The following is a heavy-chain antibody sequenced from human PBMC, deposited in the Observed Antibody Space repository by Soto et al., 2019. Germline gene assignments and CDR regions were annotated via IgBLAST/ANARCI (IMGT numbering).Heavy chain of an antibody. CDR2: ISSSSSYT. CDR3: ARDLGESMDV. D-gene: IGHD3-16*01. V-gene: IGHV3-21*01. CDR1: GFTFSSYS. Sequence: GGSLRLSCAASGFTFSSYSMNWVRQAPGKGLEWVSSISSSSSYTYYADSVKGRFTISRDNAKNSLYLQMNSLRAEDTAVYYCARDLGESMDVWGQGTTVTVSS. J-gene: IGHJ6*02.